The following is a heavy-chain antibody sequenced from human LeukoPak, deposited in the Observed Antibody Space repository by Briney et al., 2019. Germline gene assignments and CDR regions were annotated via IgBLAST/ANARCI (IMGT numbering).Heavy chain of an antibody. Sequence: GGSLRLSCAASGFTFSSYSMNWVRQAPGKGLEWVSYISSSSSTIYHADSVKGRFTISRDNAKNSLYLQMNSLRAEDTAVYYCARDRGVRGPWGQGTLVTVSS. CDR2: ISSSSSTI. V-gene: IGHV3-48*01. D-gene: IGHD3-10*01. CDR1: GFTFSSYS. J-gene: IGHJ4*02. CDR3: ARDRGVRGP.